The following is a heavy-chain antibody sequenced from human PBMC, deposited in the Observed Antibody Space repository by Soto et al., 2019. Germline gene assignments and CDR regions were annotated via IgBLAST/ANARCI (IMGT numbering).Heavy chain of an antibody. Sequence: RASVKVSCKVPGYTLTELSMHWVRQAPGKGLEWMGGFDPEDGETIYAQKFQGRVTITADESTSTAYMELSSLRSEDTAVYYCARDPVEMASNFKLEQGYWGQGTLVTVSS. J-gene: IGHJ4*02. D-gene: IGHD5-12*01. CDR3: ARDPVEMASNFKLEQGY. CDR2: FDPEDGET. V-gene: IGHV1-24*01. CDR1: GYTLTELS.